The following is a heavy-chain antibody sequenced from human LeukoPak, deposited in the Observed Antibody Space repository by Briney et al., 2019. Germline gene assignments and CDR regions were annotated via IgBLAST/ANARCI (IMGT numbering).Heavy chain of an antibody. V-gene: IGHV4-59*01. CDR1: GGSISSYY. D-gene: IGHD3-10*01. CDR3: ARDRPGSYWYFDL. J-gene: IGHJ2*01. Sequence: PSETLSLTCTVSGGSISSYYWSWIRQPPGKGLEWVGHIYYLGSTNYNPSLKSRVTISIDTSKNYFSLKLNSVIAADTDVYYCARDRPGSYWYFDLWGRGTLVTVSS. CDR2: IYYLGST.